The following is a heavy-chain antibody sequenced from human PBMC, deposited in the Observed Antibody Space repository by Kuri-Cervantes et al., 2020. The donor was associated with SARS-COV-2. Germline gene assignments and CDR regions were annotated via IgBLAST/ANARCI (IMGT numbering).Heavy chain of an antibody. CDR1: GVSISSDRSY. V-gene: IGHV4-61*02. D-gene: IGHD3-22*01. CDR2: IYPSGST. Sequence: SETLSLTGTVFGVSISSDRSYWSWTRQPAGKGLEWTGRIYPSGSTNYNPSLKSRVTISVDTSKNQFSLKLSSVTTADTAVYYWAGEYYYDSSGPVLRYHFDYWGQGTLVTVSS. CDR3: AGEYYYDSSGPVLRYHFDY. J-gene: IGHJ4*02.